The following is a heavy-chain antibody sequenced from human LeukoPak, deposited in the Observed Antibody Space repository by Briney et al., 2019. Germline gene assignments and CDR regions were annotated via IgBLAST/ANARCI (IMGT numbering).Heavy chain of an antibody. CDR2: ISDNGHIT. Sequence: PGGSLRLSCAASGFTFSRFSMSWVRQAPGKGLEWVSVISDNGHITYYADSVKGRFTISRDNSKNTLYLQMNSLRVEDSALYYCARGDDGRSLDYWGQGTRVTVSS. D-gene: IGHD1-1*01. V-gene: IGHV3-23*01. J-gene: IGHJ4*02. CDR1: GFTFSRFS. CDR3: ARGDDGRSLDY.